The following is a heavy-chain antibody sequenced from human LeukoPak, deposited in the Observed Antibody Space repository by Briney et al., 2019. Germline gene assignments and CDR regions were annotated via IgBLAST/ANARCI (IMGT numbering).Heavy chain of an antibody. CDR3: ARDPKGSRPPAFDI. V-gene: IGHV3-21*01. Sequence: PGGSLRLSCAASGFTFSSYSMNWVRQAPGKGLEWVSSISSSSYIYYADSVKGRFTISRDSAKNSLYLQMNSLRAEDTAVYYCARDPKGSRPPAFDIWGQGTMVTVSS. CDR2: ISSSSYI. J-gene: IGHJ3*02. CDR1: GFTFSSYS.